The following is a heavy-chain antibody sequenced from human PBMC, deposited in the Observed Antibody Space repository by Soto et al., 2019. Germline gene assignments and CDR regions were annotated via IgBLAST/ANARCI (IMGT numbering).Heavy chain of an antibody. CDR2: ISYDGTNK. CDR3: AKLLTVKNHFFDY. V-gene: IGHV3-30*18. CDR1: KFNFSSYG. J-gene: IGHJ4*02. D-gene: IGHD4-4*01. Sequence: HPGGALRLSCTASKFNFSSYGIHWVRQAPGKGLEWVTVISYDGTNKFYTDSVKGRFTISRDNSKNTVHLQMNSLRPEDTAVYYCAKLLTVKNHFFDYWGQGTLVTVSS.